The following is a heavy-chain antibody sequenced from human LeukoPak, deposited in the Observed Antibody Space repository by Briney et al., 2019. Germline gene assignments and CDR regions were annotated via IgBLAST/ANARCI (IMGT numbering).Heavy chain of an antibody. CDR2: INHSGST. V-gene: IGHV4-34*01. Sequence: SETLSLTCAVYGGSFSGYYWSWIRQPPGKGLEWIGEINHSGSTNYNPSLKSRVTISVDTSKNQFSLKLSSVTAADTAVYYCARGRWFGEPVDYWGQGTLVTVSS. CDR1: GGSFSGYY. D-gene: IGHD3-10*01. J-gene: IGHJ4*02. CDR3: ARGRWFGEPVDY.